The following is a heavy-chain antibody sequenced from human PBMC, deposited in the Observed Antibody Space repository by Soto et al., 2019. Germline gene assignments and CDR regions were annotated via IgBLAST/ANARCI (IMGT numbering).Heavy chain of an antibody. CDR2: ISYDGSNK. CDR3: AKDRVFPRGHYYYYYMDV. CDR1: GFTFSSYG. J-gene: IGHJ6*03. V-gene: IGHV3-30*18. D-gene: IGHD6-13*01. Sequence: GGSLRLSCAASGFTFSSYGMHWVRQAPGKGLEWVAVISYDGSNKYYADSVKGRFTISRDNSKNTLYLQMNSLRAEDTAVYYCAKDRVFPRGHYYYYYMDVWGKGTTVTVSS.